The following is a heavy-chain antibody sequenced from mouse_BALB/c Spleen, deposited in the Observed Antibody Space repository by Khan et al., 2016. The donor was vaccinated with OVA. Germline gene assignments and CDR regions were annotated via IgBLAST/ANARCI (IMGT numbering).Heavy chain of an antibody. Sequence: EVKLQESGAELVKPGASVKLSCTASDFNIKDTYIHWVKERPEQGPEWIGRIDPANGDTKYDPKFQGKATITADTSSNTAYLQLSSLTSEDTAVYYCATLYGSPFTYWGQGTLVTVSA. V-gene: IGHV14-3*02. J-gene: IGHJ3*01. CDR2: IDPANGDT. CDR3: ATLYGSPFTY. D-gene: IGHD2-1*01. CDR1: DFNIKDTY.